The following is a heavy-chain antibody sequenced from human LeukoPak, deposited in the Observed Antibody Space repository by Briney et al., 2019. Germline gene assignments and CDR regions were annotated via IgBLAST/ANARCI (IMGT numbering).Heavy chain of an antibody. J-gene: IGHJ4*02. CDR1: GGSISSTSYY. V-gene: IGHV4-39*01. D-gene: IGHD5-12*01. Sequence: SETLSLTCTASGGSISSTSYYWGWIRQPPGKGLEWIGNIYYSGSTYYSPSLKSRVTISIDTSKNQFSLKLTSVTAADTAVYFCARRPYSGNDYFDPWGQGTLVTVSS. CDR2: IYYSGST. CDR3: ARRPYSGNDYFDP.